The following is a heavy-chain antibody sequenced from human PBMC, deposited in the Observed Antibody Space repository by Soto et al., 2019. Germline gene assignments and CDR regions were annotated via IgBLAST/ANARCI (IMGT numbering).Heavy chain of an antibody. Sequence: QVQLVESGGGVVQPGRSLRLSCAASGFTFSSYGMHWVRQAPGKGLEWVAVISYGGSNKYYADSVKGRFTISRDNSKNTLYLQMNSLRAEDTAVYYCAIYSSGWYPLDYWGQGTLVTVSS. CDR2: ISYGGSNK. V-gene: IGHV3-30*03. D-gene: IGHD6-19*01. J-gene: IGHJ4*02. CDR3: AIYSSGWYPLDY. CDR1: GFTFSSYG.